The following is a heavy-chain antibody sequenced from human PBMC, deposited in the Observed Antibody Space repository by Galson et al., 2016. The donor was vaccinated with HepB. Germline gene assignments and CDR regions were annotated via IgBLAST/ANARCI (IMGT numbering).Heavy chain of an antibody. J-gene: IGHJ4*02. Sequence: ETLSLTCAVSGGSFTNNNWWSWVRQPPGKGLEWIGEMYHSGYTNYNPALKSRVTMSVDKSKNQFSLRLFAVTAADTAVYHCVRVWGKYFDYWGQGALVTVSS. CDR2: MYHSGYT. CDR3: VRVWGKYFDY. V-gene: IGHV4-4*02. CDR1: GGSFTNNNW. D-gene: IGHD7-27*01.